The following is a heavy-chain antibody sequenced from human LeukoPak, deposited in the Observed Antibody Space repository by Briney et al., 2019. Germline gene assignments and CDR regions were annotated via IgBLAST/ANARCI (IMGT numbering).Heavy chain of an antibody. CDR1: GGPISTSSYY. V-gene: IGHV4-39*07. J-gene: IGHJ4*02. CDR2: ISYSGST. D-gene: IGHD1-26*01. CDR3: ARERGEGAYDY. Sequence: ETLSLTCTVSGGPISTSSYYWGWIRQPPGKGLEWIGSISYSGSTSYNPSLKSRVTISADTSQNQLSLRLSSVTAADTAVYYCARERGEGAYDYWGQGTLVTVSS.